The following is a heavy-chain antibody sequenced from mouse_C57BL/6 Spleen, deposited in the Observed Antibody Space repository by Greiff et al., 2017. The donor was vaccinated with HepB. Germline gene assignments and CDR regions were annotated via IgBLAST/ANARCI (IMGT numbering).Heavy chain of an antibody. D-gene: IGHD2-4*01. J-gene: IGHJ1*03. CDR2: IYIGNGYT. CDR3: ARGHYDYDRYFDV. V-gene: IGHV1-58*01. Sequence: EVQVVESGAELVRPGSSVKMSCKTSGYTFTSYGINWVKQRPGQGLEWIGYIYIGNGYTEYNEKFKGKATLTSDTSSSTAYMQLSSLTSEDSAIYFCARGHYDYDRYFDVWGTGTTVTVSS. CDR1: GYTFTSYG.